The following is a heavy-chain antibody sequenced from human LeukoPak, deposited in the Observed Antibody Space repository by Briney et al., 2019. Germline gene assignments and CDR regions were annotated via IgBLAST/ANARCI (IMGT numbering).Heavy chain of an antibody. D-gene: IGHD1-1*01. CDR3: ARHAIGPGTTGTSYHMDV. J-gene: IGHJ6*03. Sequence: PSETLSLTCAVYGGSFSGYYWSWIRQPPGKGLEWIGEINHSGSTNYNPSLKSRVTISVDTSKNQFSLKLSSVTAADTAVYYCARHAIGPGTTGTSYHMDVWGKGTTVTISS. V-gene: IGHV4-34*01. CDR2: INHSGST. CDR1: GGSFSGYY.